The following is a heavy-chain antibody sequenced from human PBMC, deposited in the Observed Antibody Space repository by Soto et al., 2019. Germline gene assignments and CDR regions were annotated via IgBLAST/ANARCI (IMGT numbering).Heavy chain of an antibody. CDR2: ISAYNGNT. J-gene: IGHJ6*02. CDR1: GYTFTSYG. CDR3: RRVGYCSGGSCYLPSYYYGMDV. D-gene: IGHD2-15*01. V-gene: IGHV1-18*04. Sequence: QVQLVQSGAEVKKPGASVKVSCKASGYTFTSYGISWVRQAPGQGLEWMGWISAYNGNTNYAQKLQGRSTMTTDTSTSTAYMELRSLRSDDTAVYYCRRVGYCSGGSCYLPSYYYGMDVWGQGTTVTVSS.